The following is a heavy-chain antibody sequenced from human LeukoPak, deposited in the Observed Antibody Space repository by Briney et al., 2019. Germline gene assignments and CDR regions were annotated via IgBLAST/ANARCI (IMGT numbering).Heavy chain of an antibody. Sequence: WVRQARGKGLEWIGSSYYIWSTNYNPSLKSRVTISIDTSKNQFSLQLHSVPAADTAVFYCARLREYSYGYVDYWGQGTLVIVSS. V-gene: IGHV4-39*01. J-gene: IGHJ4*02. D-gene: IGHD5-18*01. CDR3: ARLREYSYGYVDY. CDR2: SYYIWST.